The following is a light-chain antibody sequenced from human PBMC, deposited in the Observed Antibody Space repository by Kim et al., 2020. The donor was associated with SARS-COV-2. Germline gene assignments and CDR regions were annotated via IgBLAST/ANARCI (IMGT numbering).Light chain of an antibody. CDR2: KTS. CDR1: EGIISW. Sequence: SASVGNRVTITCRAAEGIISWLAWYQQKPGKAPKLLIYKTSSLESGVPSRFSGTRSGTEFTLTIDGLQPDDFGTYYCQQYYSEPYTFGPGTKLEI. V-gene: IGKV1-5*03. J-gene: IGKJ2*01. CDR3: QQYYSEPYT.